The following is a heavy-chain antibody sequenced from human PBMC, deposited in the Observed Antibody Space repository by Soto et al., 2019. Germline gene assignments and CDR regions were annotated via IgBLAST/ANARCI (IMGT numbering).Heavy chain of an antibody. CDR2: FIPIFRTL. V-gene: IGHV1-69*01. CDR1: GGIFGSHG. J-gene: IGHJ3*01. Sequence: QVQLIQSEAEVKKPGSSVRVSCTASGGIFGSHGFSWVRQAPGPRLEWVGGFIPIFRTLTYTEKFQARVRIAADESPNTVYLDLSSLTSEDTAVYYCVRDRRIYYADPHDEFGASDYEVWGQGTMVSVSS. D-gene: IGHD3-10*01. CDR3: VRDRRIYYADPHDEFGASDYEV.